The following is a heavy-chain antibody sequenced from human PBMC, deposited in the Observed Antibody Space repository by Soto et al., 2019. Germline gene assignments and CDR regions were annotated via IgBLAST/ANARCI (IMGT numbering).Heavy chain of an antibody. D-gene: IGHD6-19*01. J-gene: IGHJ4*02. Sequence: GESLKISCKGSGYSFTSYWIGWVRQMPGKGLEWMGIIYPGDSDTRYSPSFQGQVTISADKSISTAYLQWSSLKASDTAMYYCARRYSSGLKEWVYYFDYWGQGTLVTVSS. CDR1: GYSFTSYW. V-gene: IGHV5-51*01. CDR2: IYPGDSDT. CDR3: ARRYSSGLKEWVYYFDY.